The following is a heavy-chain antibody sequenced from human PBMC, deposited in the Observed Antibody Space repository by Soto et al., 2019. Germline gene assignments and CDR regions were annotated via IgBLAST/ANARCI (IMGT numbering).Heavy chain of an antibody. CDR1: GFTLSSYG. D-gene: IGHD3-22*01. CDR3: ARGLRYYDSSLPRFDP. J-gene: IGHJ5*02. CDR2: IWYDGSNK. V-gene: IGHV3-33*01. Sequence: SLRLSCAASGFTLSSYGMHWVRQAPGKGLEWVAVIWYDGSNKYYADSVKGRFTISRDNSKNTLYLQMNSLRAEDTAVYYCARGLRYYDSSLPRFDPWGQGTLVTVSS.